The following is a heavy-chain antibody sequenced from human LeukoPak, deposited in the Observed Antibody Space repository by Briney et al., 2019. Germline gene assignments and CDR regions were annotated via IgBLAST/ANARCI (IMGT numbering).Heavy chain of an antibody. V-gene: IGHV5-51*01. D-gene: IGHD3-22*01. CDR2: IYPGDSNT. J-gene: IGHJ4*02. Sequence: GESLQISCKGSGYSFNTYWIGWVRQMPGKGLEWMGIIYPGDSNTRYSPSFQGQVTISADKSINTAYLQRSSLKAPDTAMYFCARHLNYHDSSGYYYADFWGQGTLVTVSS. CDR3: ARHLNYHDSSGYYYADF. CDR1: GYSFNTYW.